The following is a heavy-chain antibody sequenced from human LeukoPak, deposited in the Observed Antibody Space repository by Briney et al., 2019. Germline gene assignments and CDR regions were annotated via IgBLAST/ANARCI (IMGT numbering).Heavy chain of an antibody. CDR1: GFTFRSYG. J-gene: IGHJ4*02. V-gene: IGHV3-30*03. CDR2: ISDDGSNK. CDR3: ARESTLTGGYYFDY. Sequence: GGSLRLSCAASGFTFRSYGMNWVRQAPGKGLEWVAVISDDGSNKYCADSVKGRFTISRDNAKNSLYLQMNSLRADDTAVYYCARESTLTGGYYFDYWGQGTLVTVSS. D-gene: IGHD1-14*01.